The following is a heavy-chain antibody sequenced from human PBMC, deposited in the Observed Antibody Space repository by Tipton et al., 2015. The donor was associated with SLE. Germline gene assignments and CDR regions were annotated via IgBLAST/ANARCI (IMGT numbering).Heavy chain of an antibody. CDR3: ARHGGRWLRFPVDY. Sequence: TLSLTCTVSGGSISSSSYYWGWIRQPPGKGLEWLGSFYYSGGTYYNSSLKSRATISIDSPKDQFSLKLNSVTAADTAVYYCARHGGRWLRFPVDYWGQGTLVTVSS. CDR2: FYYSGGT. D-gene: IGHD5-12*01. CDR1: GGSISSSSYY. J-gene: IGHJ4*02. V-gene: IGHV4-39*07.